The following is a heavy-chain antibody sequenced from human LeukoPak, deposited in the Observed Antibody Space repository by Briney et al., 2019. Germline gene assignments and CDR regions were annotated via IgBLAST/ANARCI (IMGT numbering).Heavy chain of an antibody. J-gene: IGHJ4*02. Sequence: PGGSLRLSCAASGFTFSSYNMNWVRQAPGKGLEWVAVISYDGSNKYYADSVKGRFTISRDNSKNTLYLQMNSLRAEDTAVYYCASLRFLEWLSTFEYFDYWGQGTLVTVSS. V-gene: IGHV3-30*03. CDR1: GFTFSSYN. CDR2: ISYDGSNK. CDR3: ASLRFLEWLSTFEYFDY. D-gene: IGHD3-3*01.